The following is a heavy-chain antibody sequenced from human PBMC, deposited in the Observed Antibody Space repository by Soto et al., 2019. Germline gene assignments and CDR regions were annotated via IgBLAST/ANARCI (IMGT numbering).Heavy chain of an antibody. CDR1: GFSLSRSGVG. CDR3: AHTFCSGGGCYSEFDY. D-gene: IGHD2-15*01. V-gene: IGHV2-5*02. CDR2: IYWDDDK. J-gene: IGHJ4*02. Sequence: QITLKESGPTLVNPTQTLTLTCTFSGFSLSRSGVGVGWIRQPPGKALEWLALIYWDDDKRYSPSLKSRLIITKDTSKNQVVLTMTNMDPVDTATYFCAHTFCSGGGCYSEFDYWGQGTLVTVSS.